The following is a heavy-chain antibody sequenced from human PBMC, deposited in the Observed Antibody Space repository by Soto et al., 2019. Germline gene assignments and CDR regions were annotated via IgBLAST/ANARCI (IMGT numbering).Heavy chain of an antibody. CDR1: GGTFSSYA. CDR2: ISPIFGTA. CDR3: ARVGMVYATSLYFDY. D-gene: IGHD2-8*01. J-gene: IGHJ4*02. Sequence: QVQLVQSWAEVTKPGSSVKVSCKASGGTFSSYAISWVRQAPGQGLEWMGGISPIFGTANYAQKCQGRVTITADESTITAYMELSSLRSEDTAVYYCARVGMVYATSLYFDYWGQGTLVTVS. V-gene: IGHV1-69*01.